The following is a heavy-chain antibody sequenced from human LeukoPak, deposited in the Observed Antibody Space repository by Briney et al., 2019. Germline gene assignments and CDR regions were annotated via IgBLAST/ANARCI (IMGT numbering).Heavy chain of an antibody. Sequence: GGTPRLSCAASGFTFSTYGMSWVRQSPGKGLEWVSAISGSGGSTYYADSVKGRFTISRDNSKNTLYLQMNSLRAEDTAVYYCAKDWSGYYYGSGSYYYFDYWGQGTLVTVSS. CDR2: ISGSGGST. CDR1: GFTFSTYG. V-gene: IGHV3-23*01. J-gene: IGHJ4*02. D-gene: IGHD3-10*01. CDR3: AKDWSGYYYGSGSYYYFDY.